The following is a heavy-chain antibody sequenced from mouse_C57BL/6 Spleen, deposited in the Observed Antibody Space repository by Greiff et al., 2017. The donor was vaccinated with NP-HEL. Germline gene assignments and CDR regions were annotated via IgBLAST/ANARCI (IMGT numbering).Heavy chain of an antibody. D-gene: IGHD1-1*01. J-gene: IGHJ4*01. CDR3: ARSGYYYGSSYYYAMGY. CDR1: GYTFTSYW. V-gene: IGHV1-72*01. Sequence: QVQLKQPGAELVKPGASVKLSCKASGYTFTSYWMHWVKQRPGRGLEWIGRIDPNSGGTKYNEKFKSKATLTVDKPSSTAYMQLSSLTSEDSAVYYCARSGYYYGSSYYYAMGYWGQGTSVTVSS. CDR2: IDPNSGGT.